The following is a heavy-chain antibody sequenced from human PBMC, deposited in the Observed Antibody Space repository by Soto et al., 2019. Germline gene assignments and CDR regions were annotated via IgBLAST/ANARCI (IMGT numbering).Heavy chain of an antibody. D-gene: IGHD6-13*01. Sequence: QVQLVQSGAEVKKPGASVKVSCKASGYTFTGYYMHWVRQAPGQGLEWMGWINPNSGGTNYAQKFQGWVTMTRDTSISTAYMELSRLRSDDTAVYYCARVARGIAAAGPDWYFDLWGRGTLVTVSS. CDR1: GYTFTGYY. CDR2: INPNSGGT. CDR3: ARVARGIAAAGPDWYFDL. V-gene: IGHV1-2*04. J-gene: IGHJ2*01.